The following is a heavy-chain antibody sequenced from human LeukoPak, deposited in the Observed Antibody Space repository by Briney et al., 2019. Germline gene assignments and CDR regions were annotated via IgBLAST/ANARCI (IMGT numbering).Heavy chain of an antibody. J-gene: IGHJ4*02. D-gene: IGHD1-1*01. CDR1: GGSFSGYY. V-gene: IGHV4-34*01. Sequence: KPSETLSLTCAVYGGSFSGYYWSWIRQPPGKGLEWIGEINHSGSTNYNPSLKSRVTISVDTSKNQFSLKLSSVTAADTAVYYCARGGGELERRSSPQYYFDYWGQGTLVTVSS. CDR2: INHSGST. CDR3: ARGGGELERRSSPQYYFDY.